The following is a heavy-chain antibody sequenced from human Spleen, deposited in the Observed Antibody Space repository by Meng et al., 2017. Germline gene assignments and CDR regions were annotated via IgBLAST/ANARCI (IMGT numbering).Heavy chain of an antibody. CDR3: ARQSDYYYYGMDV. Sequence: GESLKISCKASGYIFTSYWIAWVRQMSGKGLEWMGNIYPRDSDTRYSPSFQGQVTISADKSIGTAYLQWSSLKASDTAMYYCARQSDYYYYGMDVWGQGTTVTVSS. CDR2: IYPRDSDT. J-gene: IGHJ6*02. CDR1: GYIFTSYW. V-gene: IGHV5-51*01.